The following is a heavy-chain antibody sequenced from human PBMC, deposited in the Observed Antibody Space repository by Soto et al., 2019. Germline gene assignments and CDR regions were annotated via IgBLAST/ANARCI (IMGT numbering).Heavy chain of an antibody. J-gene: IGHJ6*02. D-gene: IGHD4-17*01. V-gene: IGHV1-69*13. CDR2: IIPIFGTA. CDR3: ARDDGDAYYYYGMDV. Sequence: ASVKVSCKASGGTFSSYSISWVRQAPGQGLEWMGGIIPIFGTANYAQKFQGRVTITADESTSTAYMELSSLRSEDTAVYYCARDDGDAYYYYGMDVRGQGTTVTVS. CDR1: GGTFSSYS.